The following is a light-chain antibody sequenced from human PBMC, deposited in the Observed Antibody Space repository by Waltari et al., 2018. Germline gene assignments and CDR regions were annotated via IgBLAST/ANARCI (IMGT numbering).Light chain of an antibody. Sequence: QTVVTQEPSLSVSPGGPVTLTCALSSGSLSTTSYATWYQQTPGQAPRTLVYEANARSSGVPDRFSGSILGNTAALTITGAQADDESDYYCALYMGSGIWVFGGGTRLTVL. CDR3: ALYMGSGIWV. V-gene: IGLV8-61*01. J-gene: IGLJ3*02. CDR2: EAN. CDR1: SGSLSTTSY.